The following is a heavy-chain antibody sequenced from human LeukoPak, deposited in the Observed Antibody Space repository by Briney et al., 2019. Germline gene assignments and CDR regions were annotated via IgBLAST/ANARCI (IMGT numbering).Heavy chain of an antibody. D-gene: IGHD4-17*01. CDR3: ARASSVTTHIDY. Sequence: SEPLSLTCTVSGGSISSYYWSWIRQPAGKGLEWIGRIYSSGSTNYNPSLKSRVTMSVDTSKNQFSLKLNSVTAADTAVYYCARASSVTTHIDYWGQGTLVTVSS. CDR2: IYSSGST. CDR1: GGSISSYY. V-gene: IGHV4-4*07. J-gene: IGHJ4*02.